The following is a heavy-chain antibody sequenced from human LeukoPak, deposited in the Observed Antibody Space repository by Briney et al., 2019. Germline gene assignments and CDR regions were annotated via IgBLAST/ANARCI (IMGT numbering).Heavy chain of an antibody. CDR2: IYYSGST. CDR1: GGSISSYY. J-gene: IGHJ4*02. Sequence: PSETLSLTCTVSGGSISSYYWSWIRQPPGKGLEWIGYIYYSGSTKYNPSLKSRVSISIDTSKNQFSLKLSSVTAADTAVYYCARQIRPGDGYLDYWSQGTLVTVSS. D-gene: IGHD5-24*01. V-gene: IGHV4-59*08. CDR3: ARQIRPGDGYLDY.